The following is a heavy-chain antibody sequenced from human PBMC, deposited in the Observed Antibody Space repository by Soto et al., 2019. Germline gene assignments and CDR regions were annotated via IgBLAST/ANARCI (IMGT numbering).Heavy chain of an antibody. CDR3: ARTNEVSLYGDGALRI. D-gene: IGHD4-17*01. J-gene: IGHJ3*02. V-gene: IGHV4-39*01. Sequence: QLQLPESGPGLLKPSETLSLVCTVSGGSMRNSRSYWVWIRQPPGQGLEWIGGIYYSGATHYTSSLESLGSTSGDTSGNQSSMMLSSATAPDAAVYYWARTNEVSLYGDGALRIGGQGTMVTVSS. CDR2: IYYSGAT. CDR1: GGSMRNSRSY.